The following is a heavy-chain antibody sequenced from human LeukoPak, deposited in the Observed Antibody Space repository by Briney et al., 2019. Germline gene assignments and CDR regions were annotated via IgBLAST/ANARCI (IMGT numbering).Heavy chain of an antibody. D-gene: IGHD2-15*01. J-gene: IGHJ4*02. V-gene: IGHV3-64*01. CDR1: GFTFSTYA. CDR2: ISTNGDGT. Sequence: GGSLRLSCAASGFTFSTYAMHWVRQGPGKRLEYVATISTNGDGTYYANSVRGRFTISRDNSKNTLYLQMGSLRAEDMAVYYCARYSGSCYNSWGQGTLVTVSS. CDR3: ARYSGSCYNS.